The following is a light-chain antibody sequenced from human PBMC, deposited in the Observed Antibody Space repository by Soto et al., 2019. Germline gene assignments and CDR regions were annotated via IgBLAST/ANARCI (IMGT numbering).Light chain of an antibody. CDR2: DTD. CDR1: SSNIGNNH. V-gene: IGLV1-51*01. J-gene: IGLJ1*01. Sequence: QSVLTQPPSVSAAPGQKVTISCSGRSSNIGNNHVAWYQQLPGAVPRLLISDTDYRPSGIPDRFSGSKSGTSATLDITGLQAEDEAEYYCATWDTSLRAAVFGTGTKLTVL. CDR3: ATWDTSLRAAV.